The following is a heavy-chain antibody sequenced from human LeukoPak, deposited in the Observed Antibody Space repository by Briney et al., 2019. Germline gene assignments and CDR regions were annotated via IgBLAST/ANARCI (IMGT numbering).Heavy chain of an antibody. Sequence: KASETLSLTCTVSGGSISSYSWSWIRQPPGKGLEWIGYIHYNGSPNYNPSLKSRVTISVDTSKNQFSLKLSSVTAADTAVYYCATGVHGIAAAGDYYFDYWGQGTLVTVSS. V-gene: IGHV4-59*01. J-gene: IGHJ4*02. CDR2: IHYNGSP. CDR1: GGSISSYS. CDR3: ATGVHGIAAAGDYYFDY. D-gene: IGHD6-13*01.